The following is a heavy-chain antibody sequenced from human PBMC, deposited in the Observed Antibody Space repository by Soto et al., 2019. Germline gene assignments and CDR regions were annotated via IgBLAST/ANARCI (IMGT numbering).Heavy chain of an antibody. CDR1: GGTFSSYT. V-gene: IGHV1-69*02. J-gene: IGHJ4*02. D-gene: IGHD6-13*01. CDR3: ARFPPLVAAAGDY. CDR2: IIPILGIA. Sequence: QVQLVQSGAEVKKPGSSVKVSCKASGGTFSSYTISWVRQAPGQGLEWMGRIIPILGIANYAQKFQGRVTITADKSTSTAYMELSSLRSEDTAVYYCARFPPLVAAAGDYWGQGTLVTVSS.